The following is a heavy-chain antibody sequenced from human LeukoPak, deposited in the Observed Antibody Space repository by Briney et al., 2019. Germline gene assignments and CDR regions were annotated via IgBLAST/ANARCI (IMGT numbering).Heavy chain of an antibody. CDR1: GGSISSHY. J-gene: IGHJ2*01. V-gene: IGHV4-59*11. CDR2: IYYSGST. CDR3: ARDYWYFDL. Sequence: SETLSLTCTVSGGSISSHYWSWIRQPPEKGLEWIGYIYYSGSTNYNPSLKSRVTISVDTSKNQFSLKLSSVTAADTAVYYCARDYWYFDLWGRGTLVTVSS.